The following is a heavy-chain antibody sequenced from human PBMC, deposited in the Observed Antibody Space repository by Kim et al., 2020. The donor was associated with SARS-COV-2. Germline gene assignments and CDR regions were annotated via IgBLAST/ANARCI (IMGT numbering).Heavy chain of an antibody. V-gene: IGHV3-23*01. D-gene: IGHD2-2*01. J-gene: IGHJ4*02. CDR3: ARESSRRADY. CDR2: ST. Sequence: STFYADSVKGRFTISRDNSKNTLFLQLNSLRAEDTALYYCARESSRRADYWGQRTLVTVSS.